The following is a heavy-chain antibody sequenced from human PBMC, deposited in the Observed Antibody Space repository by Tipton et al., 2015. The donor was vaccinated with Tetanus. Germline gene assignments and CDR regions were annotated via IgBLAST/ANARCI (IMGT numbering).Heavy chain of an antibody. CDR3: ARGPSYSGAWYHY. J-gene: IGHJ4*02. V-gene: IGHV4-30-2*01. CDR1: GALLTTGGYS. Sequence: SLTCNVTGALLTTGGYSWGWIRQPPGQGLEWMGYIYQTGSTYFNPSLRSRVTISIDTSSNQFSLKLTPVTPADTAIYYCARGPSYSGAWYHYWGQGAMVTVSP. CDR2: IYQTGST. D-gene: IGHD6-19*01.